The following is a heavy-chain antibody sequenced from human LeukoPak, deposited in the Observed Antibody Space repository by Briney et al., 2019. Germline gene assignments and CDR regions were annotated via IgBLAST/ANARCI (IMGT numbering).Heavy chain of an antibody. CDR1: GGSISSSGYY. CDR3: ARHVRSGGYVAFFDY. V-gene: IGHV4-39*01. CDR2: IYYSGST. J-gene: IGHJ4*02. Sequence: PSETLSLTCTVSGGSISSSGYYWGWIRRPTGKGLEWIGSIYYSGSTYYNPSLKSRVTISVDTSKNQFSLKLSSVTAADTAVYYCARHVRSGGYVAFFDYWGQGTLVTVPS. D-gene: IGHD5-12*01.